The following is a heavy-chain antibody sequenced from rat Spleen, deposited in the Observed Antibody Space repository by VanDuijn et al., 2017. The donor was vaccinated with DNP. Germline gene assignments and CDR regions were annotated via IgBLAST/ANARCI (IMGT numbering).Heavy chain of an antibody. CDR1: GITFSDHN. CDR3: ARASGPRFAY. D-gene: IGHD1-4*01. CDR2: ISYDGSDT. J-gene: IGHJ3*01. Sequence: EVQLVESGGGLVEPGRSLKLSCAVSGITFSDHNMAWVRQAPKKSLEWVATISYDGSDTYYRDYMKGRCNISRNNDQNTLNLQRSKLESEDTAIYYCARASGPRFAYWGQGTLVTVSS. V-gene: IGHV5-7*01.